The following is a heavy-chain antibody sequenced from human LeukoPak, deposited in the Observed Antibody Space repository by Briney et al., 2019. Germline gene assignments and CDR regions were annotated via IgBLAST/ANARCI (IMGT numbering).Heavy chain of an antibody. CDR2: IRSKANSYAT. CDR1: GFTFSGSA. V-gene: IGHV3-73*01. Sequence: PGGSLRLSCAASGFTFSGSAMPWVRQASGKGLEWVGRIRSKANSYATAYAASVKGRFTISRDDSKNTAYLQMNSLKTEDTAVYYCTSIVGATWYWGQGTLVTVSS. J-gene: IGHJ4*02. CDR3: TSIVGATWY. D-gene: IGHD1-26*01.